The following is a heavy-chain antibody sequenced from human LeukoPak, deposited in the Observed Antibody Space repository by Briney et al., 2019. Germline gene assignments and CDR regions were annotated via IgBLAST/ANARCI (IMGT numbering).Heavy chain of an antibody. Sequence: GESLKISCKGSGYSFTSYWIGWVRQMPGKGLEWMGIIYPGDSDTRYSPSFQGQVTISADKSISTAYLQWSSLKASDTAMYYCARPKCGSGSFLYYFDYCGQGIIVTVSS. CDR2: IYPGDSDT. J-gene: IGHJ4*02. D-gene: IGHD3-10*01. CDR1: GYSFTSYW. CDR3: ARPKCGSGSFLYYFDY. V-gene: IGHV5-51*01.